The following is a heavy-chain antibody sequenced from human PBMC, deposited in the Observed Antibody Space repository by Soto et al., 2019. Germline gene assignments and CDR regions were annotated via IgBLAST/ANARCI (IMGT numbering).Heavy chain of an antibody. D-gene: IGHD3-22*01. V-gene: IGHV4-39*01. Sequence: SETLSLTCTVSCDSIISSDFYWGWVRQPPGKGLEWIVSIYYIGSTYYNPSLKSRVTISVDTSKNQFSLKLSSVTAADTAVYYCARGSYYDSSGYPYFDYWGQGTLVTVSS. CDR2: IYYIGST. CDR1: CDSIISSDFY. CDR3: ARGSYYDSSGYPYFDY. J-gene: IGHJ4*02.